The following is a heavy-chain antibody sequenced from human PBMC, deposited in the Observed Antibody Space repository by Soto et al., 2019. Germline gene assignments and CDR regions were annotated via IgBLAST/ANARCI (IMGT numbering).Heavy chain of an antibody. V-gene: IGHV1-69*02. CDR2: IIPILGIA. D-gene: IGHD6-6*01. J-gene: IGHJ5*02. CDR1: GGTFSSYT. Sequence: SVKVSCKASGGTFSSYTISWVRQAPGQGLEWMGRIIPILGIANYAQKFQGRVTITADKSTSTAYMELSSLRSEDTAVYYCARVGAMYSSSFNWFDPWGQGTLVTVS. CDR3: ARVGAMYSSSFNWFDP.